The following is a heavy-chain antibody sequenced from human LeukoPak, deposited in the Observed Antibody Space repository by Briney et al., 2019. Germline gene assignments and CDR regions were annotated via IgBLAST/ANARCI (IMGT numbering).Heavy chain of an antibody. CDR3: ATSTVAKYDY. V-gene: IGHV3-23*01. J-gene: IGHJ4*02. Sequence: HPGGSLRLSCAASGLTGSHNYVTWVRQAPGKGLEWVSAISGSGDSTFNSDSVKGRFTISRDNSKNTLYLQMNSLRAEDTALYYCATSTVAKYDYWGQGTLVAVSS. D-gene: IGHD4-11*01. CDR2: ISGSGDST. CDR1: GLTGSHNY.